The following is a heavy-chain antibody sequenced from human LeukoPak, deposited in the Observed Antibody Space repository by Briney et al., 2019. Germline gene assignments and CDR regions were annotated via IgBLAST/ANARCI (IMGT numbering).Heavy chain of an antibody. CDR3: ASQFGLRYFDY. J-gene: IGHJ4*02. Sequence: SETLSLTCTVSGGSIGSYYWGWIRQPPGKELEWIGYMYYSGATNYNPSLKSRVTMSIDTSKNQISLKLSSVTAADTAVYYCASQFGLRYFDYWGQGILVAVSS. V-gene: IGHV4-59*01. CDR1: GGSIGSYY. D-gene: IGHD3-10*01. CDR2: MYYSGAT.